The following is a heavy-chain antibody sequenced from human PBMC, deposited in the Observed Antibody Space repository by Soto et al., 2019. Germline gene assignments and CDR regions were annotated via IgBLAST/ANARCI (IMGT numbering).Heavy chain of an antibody. CDR2: ISYDGSNK. CDR1: GFNFSSYA. D-gene: IGHD6-13*01. CDR3: ARAYSGSWYMDY. Sequence: GGSLRLSCAASGFNFSSYAMHWVRQAPGKGLEWVAVISYDGSNKYYADSVKGRFTISRDNSKNTLYLQMNSLRAEDTAVYYCARAYSGSWYMDYWGQGSLVTVSS. V-gene: IGHV3-30-3*01. J-gene: IGHJ4*02.